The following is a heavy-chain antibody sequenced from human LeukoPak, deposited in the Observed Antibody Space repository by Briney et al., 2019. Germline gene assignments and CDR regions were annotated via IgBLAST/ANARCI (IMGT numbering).Heavy chain of an antibody. J-gene: IGHJ6*02. Sequence: GRSLRLSCAASGFTFSSYGIHWVRQAPGKGLEWVAAISYDGSNKYYADSVKGRFTISRDNSKNTQYLQMNSLRAEDTAVYYCARDQGVVVHGKYHYYGIDVWGQGTTVTVSS. CDR1: GFTFSSYG. CDR2: ISYDGSNK. CDR3: ARDQGVVVHGKYHYYGIDV. D-gene: IGHD3-22*01. V-gene: IGHV3-30*03.